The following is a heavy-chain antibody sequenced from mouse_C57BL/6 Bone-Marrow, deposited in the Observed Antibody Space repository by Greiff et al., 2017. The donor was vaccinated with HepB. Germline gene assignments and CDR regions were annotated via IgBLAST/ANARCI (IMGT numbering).Heavy chain of an antibody. CDR3: AIITTVVAHFDY. Sequence: QVQLQQSGAELVRPGPSVKVSCKASGYAFTNYLIEWVKQRPGQGLEWIGVINPGSGGTNYNEKFKGKATLTADKSSSTAYMQLSSLTSEDSAVYFCAIITTVVAHFDYWGQGTTLTVSS. CDR2: INPGSGGT. D-gene: IGHD1-1*01. CDR1: GYAFTNYL. J-gene: IGHJ2*01. V-gene: IGHV1-54*01.